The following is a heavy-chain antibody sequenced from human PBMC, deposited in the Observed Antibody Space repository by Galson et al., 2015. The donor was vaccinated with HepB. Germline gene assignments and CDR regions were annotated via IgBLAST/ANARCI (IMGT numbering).Heavy chain of an antibody. Sequence: SVKVSCKASGYMFIGYYMHWVRQAPGQGLEWMGRISADSSSTDYAQKFEGRFTMTRDRSISTVYMELRGLTSDDTAVYYCARNVQPDFWGQGTLVTVST. V-gene: IGHV1-2*06. CDR2: ISADSSST. J-gene: IGHJ4*02. CDR3: ARNVQPDF. CDR1: GYMFIGYY. D-gene: IGHD2-2*01.